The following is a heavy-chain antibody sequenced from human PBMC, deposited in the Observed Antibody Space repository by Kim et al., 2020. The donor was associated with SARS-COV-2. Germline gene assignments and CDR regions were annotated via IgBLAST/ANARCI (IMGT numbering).Heavy chain of an antibody. Sequence: TSYADAVKGRFTISSDNAKNTLYLQMNSLRAEDTAVYYCARFRWFGDFDYWGQGTLVTVSS. D-gene: IGHD3-10*01. J-gene: IGHJ4*02. CDR3: ARFRWFGDFDY. V-gene: IGHV3-74*01. CDR2: T.